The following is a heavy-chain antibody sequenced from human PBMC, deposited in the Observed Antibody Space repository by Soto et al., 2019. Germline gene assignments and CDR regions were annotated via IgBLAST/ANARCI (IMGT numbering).Heavy chain of an antibody. Sequence: QVTLKESGPVLVKPTETLTLTCTVSGFSLSNARMGVSWIRQPPGKALEWLADIFSNDEKSYSTSLKSRLTTSKDTSKRQVVLTMTTMDPVDTATYYCARIWGIAVAGTILLWFVPWGQGTLVTVSS. CDR1: GFSLSNARMG. CDR3: ARIWGIAVAGTILLWFVP. D-gene: IGHD6-19*01. V-gene: IGHV2-26*01. J-gene: IGHJ5*02. CDR2: IFSNDEK.